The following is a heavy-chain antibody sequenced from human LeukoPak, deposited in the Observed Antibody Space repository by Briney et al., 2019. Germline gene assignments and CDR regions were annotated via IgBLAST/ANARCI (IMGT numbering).Heavy chain of an antibody. D-gene: IGHD3-10*01. V-gene: IGHV1-18*01. J-gene: IGHJ2*01. CDR2: ISAYNGNT. Sequence: ASVKDSCKASGCTFTSYGISWVRQAPGQGLEWMGWISAYNGNTNYAQKLQGRVTMNTDTSTSTAYVELRSVRSDDTAVYYCARDSGGNGLYWYFDLWGSGTRVTVSS. CDR3: ARDSGGNGLYWYFDL. CDR1: GCTFTSYG.